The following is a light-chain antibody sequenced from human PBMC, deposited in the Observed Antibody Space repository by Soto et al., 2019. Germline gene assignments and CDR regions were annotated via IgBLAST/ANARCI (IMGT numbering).Light chain of an antibody. CDR2: DTS. Sequence: ILFTQYPATLTLSIGERATLSCRALQSVTTYLAWYQQRPGQAPRLLIYDTSNRATGIPDRFSGSGAVTDFTLTISRLEPEDFAVYYCQQRDRWPPVYTFGQGTKVDIK. CDR1: QSVTTY. V-gene: IGKV3-11*01. J-gene: IGKJ2*01. CDR3: QQRDRWPPVYT.